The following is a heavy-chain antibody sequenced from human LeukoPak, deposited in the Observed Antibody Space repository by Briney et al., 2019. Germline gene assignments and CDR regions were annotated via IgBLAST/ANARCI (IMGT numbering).Heavy chain of an antibody. CDR1: GYSFTNYW. V-gene: IGHV5-51*01. CDR3: ARMIGLGEVSPYFDY. CDR2: IYPHDSDI. Sequence: GESLKISCQGSGYSFTNYWIAWVRQMPGKGLEWMGIIYPHDSDIRYSPPFQGQVTISADKSISTAYLQWSSLKASDTAMYYCARMIGLGEVSPYFDYWGQGTLVTVSS. J-gene: IGHJ4*02. D-gene: IGHD3-16*02.